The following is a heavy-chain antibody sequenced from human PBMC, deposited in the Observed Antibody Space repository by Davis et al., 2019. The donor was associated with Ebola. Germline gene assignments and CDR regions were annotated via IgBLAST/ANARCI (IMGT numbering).Heavy chain of an antibody. J-gene: IGHJ4*02. CDR2: IYYSGSI. CDR3: ARDAVVSRGELDF. CDR1: GGSISSYY. D-gene: IGHD3-10*01. V-gene: IGHV4-39*07. Sequence: MPSETLSLTCTVSGGSISSYYWGWIRQPPGKGLEWIGSIYYSGSIYNNPSLKSRVTISVDTSKNQFSLKLRSVTAADTAVYYCARDAVVSRGELDFWGQGTLVTVSS.